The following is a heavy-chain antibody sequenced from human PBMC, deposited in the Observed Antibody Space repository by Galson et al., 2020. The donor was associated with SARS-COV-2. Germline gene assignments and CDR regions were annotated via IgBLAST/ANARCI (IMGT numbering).Heavy chain of an antibody. CDR1: GSTFDDYA. V-gene: IGHV3-9*01. Sequence: GGSLRPSCAVSGSTFDDYAMHWVRQAPGKGLEWVSGISWNSGSIGYADSVKGRFTIPRDNAKNALYLQMNSLRAEDTALYYCAKDPYSSSWHGSGGVAMWGQGTMVTVSS. J-gene: IGHJ3*02. D-gene: IGHD6-13*01. CDR2: ISWNSGSI. CDR3: AKDPYSSSWHGSGGVAM.